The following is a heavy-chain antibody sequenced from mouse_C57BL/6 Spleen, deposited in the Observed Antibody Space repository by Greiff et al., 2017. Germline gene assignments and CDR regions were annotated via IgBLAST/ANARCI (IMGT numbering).Heavy chain of an antibody. J-gene: IGHJ2*01. CDR3: ARWTYDYDGGGFDY. CDR1: GYTFTSYT. Sequence: VQLQQSGAELARPGASVKLSCKASGYTFTSYTMPWVKQRPGQGLEWIGYINPSSGYTKYNQKFKDKATLTADKSSSTAYRQQSSLTSEDSAVYYGARWTYDYDGGGFDYWGQGTTLTVSS. V-gene: IGHV1-4*01. CDR2: INPSSGYT. D-gene: IGHD2-4*01.